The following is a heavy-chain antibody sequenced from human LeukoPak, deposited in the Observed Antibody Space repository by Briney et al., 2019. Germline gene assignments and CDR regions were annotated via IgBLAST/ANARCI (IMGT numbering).Heavy chain of an antibody. CDR2: ISSSSSYI. CDR1: GFTFSSYS. CDR3: ASGVGIAAAGAFDI. D-gene: IGHD6-13*01. V-gene: IGHV3-21*05. J-gene: IGHJ3*02. Sequence: GGSLRLSCAASGFTFSSYSMNWVRQAPGEGLEWVSYISSSSSYIYYADSVKGRFTISRDNAKNSPYLQMNSLRAEDTAVYYCASGVGIAAAGAFDIWGQGTMVTVSS.